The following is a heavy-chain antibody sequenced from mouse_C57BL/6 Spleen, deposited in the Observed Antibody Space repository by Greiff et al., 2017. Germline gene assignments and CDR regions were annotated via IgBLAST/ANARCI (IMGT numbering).Heavy chain of an antibody. CDR1: GYAFSSSW. CDR2: IYPGDGDT. V-gene: IGHV1-82*01. Sequence: QVQLQQSGPELVKPGASVKISCKASGYAFSSSWMNWVKQRPGKGLEWIGRIYPGDGDTNYNGKFKGKATLTADKSSSTASMQLSSLTSEDSAVYFCARPGGSSPWFAYWGQGTLVTVSA. CDR3: ARPGGSSPWFAY. J-gene: IGHJ3*01. D-gene: IGHD1-1*01.